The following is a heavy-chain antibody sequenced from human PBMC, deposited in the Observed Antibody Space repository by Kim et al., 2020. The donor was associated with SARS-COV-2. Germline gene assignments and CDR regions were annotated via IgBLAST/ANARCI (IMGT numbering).Heavy chain of an antibody. CDR3: AGICGTTSCSDDY. Sequence: YAESVRGRFTTARDNPKSTVYLQMNSLRAADTAVYYCAGICGTTSCSDDYWGQGTLVTVSS. D-gene: IGHD2-2*01. J-gene: IGHJ4*02. V-gene: IGHV3-23*01.